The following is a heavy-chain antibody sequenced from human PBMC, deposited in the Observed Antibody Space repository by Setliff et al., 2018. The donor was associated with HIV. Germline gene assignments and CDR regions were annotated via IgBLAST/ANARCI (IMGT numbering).Heavy chain of an antibody. Sequence: PGGSLRLSCAASGFTFSSYSMNWVRQAPGKGLEWVSFISSTSSYIYYADSVKGRFTISRDNAKNTLYLQMNSLRAEDTAVYYCARDLGYCGGDCYPPEGYWGQGTLVTVSS. V-gene: IGHV3-21*01. CDR3: ARDLGYCGGDCYPPEGY. D-gene: IGHD2-21*02. CDR1: GFTFSSYS. J-gene: IGHJ4*02. CDR2: ISSTSSYI.